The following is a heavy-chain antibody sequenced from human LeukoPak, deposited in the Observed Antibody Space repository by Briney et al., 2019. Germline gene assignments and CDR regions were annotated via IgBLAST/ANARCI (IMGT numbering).Heavy chain of an antibody. Sequence: GESLKISCKGSGYSFTSYWIGWVRQMPGKGLEWMGIIYPGDSDTRYSPSSQGQVTISADKSISTAYLQWSSLKASDTAMYYCARPTGAQGSGWLPDYWGQGTLVTVSS. CDR1: GYSFTSYW. CDR2: IYPGDSDT. J-gene: IGHJ4*02. CDR3: ARPTGAQGSGWLPDY. D-gene: IGHD6-19*01. V-gene: IGHV5-51*01.